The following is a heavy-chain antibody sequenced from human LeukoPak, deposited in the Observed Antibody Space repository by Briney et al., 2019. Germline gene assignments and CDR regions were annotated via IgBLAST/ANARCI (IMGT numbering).Heavy chain of an antibody. Sequence: GGSLRLSCAASGFTFSRYAMHWVRQAPGMALEWVAFISNDGRNKYYADSVRGRFTISRDNSKSTLYVQMNSLRDEDTAVYYCAKDQRWESPHYLDSWGQGTLVIVSS. J-gene: IGHJ4*02. CDR1: GFTFSRYA. CDR3: AKDQRWESPHYLDS. CDR2: ISNDGRNK. D-gene: IGHD1-26*01. V-gene: IGHV3-30*04.